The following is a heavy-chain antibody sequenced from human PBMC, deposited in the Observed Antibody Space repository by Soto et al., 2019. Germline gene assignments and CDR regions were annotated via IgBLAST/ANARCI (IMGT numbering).Heavy chain of an antibody. V-gene: IGHV4-59*08. CDR1: GGSISSYY. J-gene: IGHJ4*02. CDR3: ARLYGYFDY. Sequence: SETLSLTCTVSGGSISSYYWSWIRQPPGKGLEWIGYIYYSGSTNYNPSLKSRVTISVDTSKNQFSLKLSSVTAADTAVYYCARLYGYFDYRGQGTLVTVSS. CDR2: IYYSGST. D-gene: IGHD3-10*01.